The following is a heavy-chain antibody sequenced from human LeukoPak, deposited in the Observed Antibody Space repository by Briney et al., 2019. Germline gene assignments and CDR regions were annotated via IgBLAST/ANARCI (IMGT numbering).Heavy chain of an antibody. CDR2: IYYTGST. Sequence: ASETLSLTCTVSGDSISSYYWSWIRQPPGKGLEWIGYIYYTGSTNYNPSLKSRVTISVDTSKNQFSLKLSSVTAADTAVYYCAKQRSSGWDFDYWGQGTLIIVSS. J-gene: IGHJ4*02. D-gene: IGHD6-19*01. V-gene: IGHV4-59*08. CDR3: AKQRSSGWDFDY. CDR1: GDSISSYY.